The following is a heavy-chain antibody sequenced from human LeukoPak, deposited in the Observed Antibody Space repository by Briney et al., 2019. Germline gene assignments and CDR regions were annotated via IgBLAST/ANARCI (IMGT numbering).Heavy chain of an antibody. J-gene: IGHJ4*02. Sequence: SGTQSLTCSGSGDSSSSYYWSWIRQAAGKGLEWIGRIHGSGYTTYNPSLESRVTMSVDTSKNQFSLKLSSVTAADTAVYYCARVSTIAAAGIDYWGQGTLVTVSS. CDR2: IHGSGYT. V-gene: IGHV4-4*07. D-gene: IGHD6-13*01. CDR3: ARVSTIAAAGIDY. CDR1: GDSSSSYY.